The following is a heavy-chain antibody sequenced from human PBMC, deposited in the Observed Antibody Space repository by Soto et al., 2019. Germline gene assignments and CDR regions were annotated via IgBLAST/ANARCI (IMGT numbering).Heavy chain of an antibody. Sequence: ALVKVSWKASGFTFTSQGMNWVRQAPGQGLELMGRISVCNGNTNYAKKLQGRVTMTTDTSTSIAYMELRSLISGGTAVYYCARGILSLTGYYNGAFDIWG. CDR1: GFTFTSQG. CDR3: ARGILSLTGYYNGAFDI. J-gene: IGHJ3*02. V-gene: IGHV1-18*01. CDR2: ISVCNGNT. D-gene: IGHD3-9*01.